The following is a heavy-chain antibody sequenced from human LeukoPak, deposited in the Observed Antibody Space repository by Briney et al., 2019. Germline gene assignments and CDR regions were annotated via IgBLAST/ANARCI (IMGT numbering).Heavy chain of an antibody. D-gene: IGHD2-15*01. V-gene: IGHV1-2*02. CDR2: INPNSGGT. CDR1: GGTFSSYG. Sequence: GASVKVSCKASGGTFSSYGISWVRQAPGQGLEWMGWINPNSGGTKYAQKFQGRVTMPSDASISIAYMELSSLRSDDTAVYYCASRPDQHLLYYFDYWGQGALVTVSS. CDR3: ASRPDQHLLYYFDY. J-gene: IGHJ4*02.